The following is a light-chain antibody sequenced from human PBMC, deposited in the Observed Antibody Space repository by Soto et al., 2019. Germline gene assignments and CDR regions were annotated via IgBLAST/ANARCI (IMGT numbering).Light chain of an antibody. J-gene: IGLJ1*01. CDR3: CSYAGSPYV. CDR2: EGS. Sequence: QSVLTQPASVSGSPGQSMTISCTGTSSDVGSYNLVSWYQQHPGKAPKLMIYEGSKRPSGVSNRFSGSKSGNTASLTISGLQAEDEADYYCCSYAGSPYVFGTGTKVTVL. V-gene: IGLV2-23*01. CDR1: SSDVGSYNL.